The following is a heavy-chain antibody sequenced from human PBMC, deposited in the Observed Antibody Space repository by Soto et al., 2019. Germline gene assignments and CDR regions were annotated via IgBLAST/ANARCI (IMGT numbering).Heavy chain of an antibody. CDR1: GFTFSSYA. CDR2: ISGSGGST. J-gene: IGHJ4*02. D-gene: IGHD3-3*01. Sequence: EVQLLESGGGLVQPGGSLRLSCAASGFTFSSYAMSWVRQAPGKGLEWVSAISGSGGSTYYADSLKGRFTISRDNSKNTLYLQMNSLRAEDTAVDYCAKFMYYDFWSGYPFDYWGQGTLVTVSS. V-gene: IGHV3-23*01. CDR3: AKFMYYDFWSGYPFDY.